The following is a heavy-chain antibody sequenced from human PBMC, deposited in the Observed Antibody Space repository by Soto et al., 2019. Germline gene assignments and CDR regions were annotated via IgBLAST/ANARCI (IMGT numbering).Heavy chain of an antibody. V-gene: IGHV3-7*03. J-gene: IGHJ5*02. CDR1: GFTFSKFW. Sequence: DVQLVESGGGLVQPGGSLRLSCITSGFTFSKFWMSWVRQAPGKGLEWVANIKHDGSQSYYEDSVKGRFTISRDNAKNSLYLQVHSLRVDDTAVYFCARLLLYSTSGRGWFDPRGQGTLVTVSS. CDR2: IKHDGSQS. D-gene: IGHD2-2*02. CDR3: ARLLLYSTSGRGWFDP.